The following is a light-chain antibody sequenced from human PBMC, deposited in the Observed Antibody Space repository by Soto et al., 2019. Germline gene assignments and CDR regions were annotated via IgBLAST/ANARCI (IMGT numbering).Light chain of an antibody. CDR3: SSYTSSSTLEGV. V-gene: IGLV2-14*01. Sequence: QSVLTQPASVSGSPGQLITISCTGTSSDVGGYNYVPWYQQHPGKAPKLMIYEVSNRPSGVSNRFSGSKSGNTASLTISGLQAEDEADYYCSSYTSSSTLEGVFGTGTKVTVL. CDR1: SSDVGGYNY. CDR2: EVS. J-gene: IGLJ1*01.